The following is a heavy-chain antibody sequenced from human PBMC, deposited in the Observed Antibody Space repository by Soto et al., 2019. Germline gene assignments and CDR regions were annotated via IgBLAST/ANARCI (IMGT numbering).Heavy chain of an antibody. J-gene: IGHJ5*02. CDR3: ARSARITIFGVVISTVANWFDP. CDR1: GYTFTNYG. CDR2: TSAYNGYT. Sequence: ASVKVSCKASGYTFTNYGLTWVRQAPGQGLEWMGWTSAYNGYTNYAQKFQGRVTITRDTSASTAYMELSSLRSEDTAVYYCARSARITIFGVVISTVANWFDPWGQGTLVTVSS. V-gene: IGHV1-18*01. D-gene: IGHD3-3*01.